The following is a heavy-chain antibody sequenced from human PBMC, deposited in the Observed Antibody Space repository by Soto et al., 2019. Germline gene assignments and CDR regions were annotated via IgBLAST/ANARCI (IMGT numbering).Heavy chain of an antibody. D-gene: IGHD3-3*02. V-gene: IGHV1-18*04. CDR1: GDTFSSFD. Sequence: QVLLVQSGPEVKRPGASVKVSCKASGDTFSSFDISWVRQAPGQGPEWMGCISAHNGNTNFAQKFLVRVSLNTDPSMTTAYMEPRGLRSDDTGVYFCTSFHFPDSGGNYHCHMDAWGTGTTVTVS. CDR3: TSFHFPDSGGNYHCHMDA. CDR2: ISAHNGNT. J-gene: IGHJ6*03.